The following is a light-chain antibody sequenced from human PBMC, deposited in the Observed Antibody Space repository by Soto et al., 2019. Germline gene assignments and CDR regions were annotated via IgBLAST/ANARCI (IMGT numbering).Light chain of an antibody. CDR1: SSDVGGYNY. Sequence: QSALLHPPSAPGFLGRSATFSGLGMSSDVGGYNYVSWYQQHPGKAPKLMIYEVTKRPSGVPDRFSGSKSGNTASLTVSGLQAEDEADYYCSSYAGSNSVLFGGGTKLTVL. V-gene: IGLV2-8*01. J-gene: IGLJ2*01. CDR3: SSYAGSNSVL. CDR2: EVT.